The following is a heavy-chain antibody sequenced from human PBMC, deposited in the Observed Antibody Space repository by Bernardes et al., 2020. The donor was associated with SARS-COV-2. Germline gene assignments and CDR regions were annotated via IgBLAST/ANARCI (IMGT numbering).Heavy chain of an antibody. CDR2: IIPAFVTT. CDR3: ARENEGGAVDV. D-gene: IGHD1-1*01. J-gene: IGHJ6*02. CDR1: GGTFNTFT. Sequence: SVKVSCKASGGTFNTFTITWVRQAPGQGLEWMGGIIPAFVTTNYAQKFQGRVTITADKSTNTAYMELNSLRSEDTAVYYCARENEGGAVDVWGQGTTVTVSS. V-gene: IGHV1-69*06.